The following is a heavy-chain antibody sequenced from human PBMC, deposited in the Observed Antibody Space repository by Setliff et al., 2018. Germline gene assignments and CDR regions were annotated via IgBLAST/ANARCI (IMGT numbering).Heavy chain of an antibody. CDR3: AREHGYSYGQTYYYYGMDV. V-gene: IGHV4-59*01. D-gene: IGHD5-18*01. Sequence: SETLSLTCTVSGGSISSYYWSWIRQPPGKGLEWIGYIYYSGSTNYNPSLKSRVTISVDTSKNQFSLKLSSVTAADTAVYYCAREHGYSYGQTYYYYGMDVWGQGTTVTVSS. J-gene: IGHJ6*02. CDR2: IYYSGST. CDR1: GGSISSYY.